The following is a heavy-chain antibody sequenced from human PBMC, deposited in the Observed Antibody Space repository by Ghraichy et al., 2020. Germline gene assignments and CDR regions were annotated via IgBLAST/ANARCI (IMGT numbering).Heavy chain of an antibody. CDR3: ARLYYYGSGSPPLQYYFDY. CDR2: IYYSGST. Sequence: SETLSLTCTVSGGSISSYYWSWIRQPPGKGLEWIGYIYYSGSTNYNPSLKSRVTISVDTSKNQFSLKLSSVTAADTAVYYCARLYYYGSGSPPLQYYFDYWGQGTLVTVSS. D-gene: IGHD3-10*01. J-gene: IGHJ4*02. V-gene: IGHV4-59*08. CDR1: GGSISSYY.